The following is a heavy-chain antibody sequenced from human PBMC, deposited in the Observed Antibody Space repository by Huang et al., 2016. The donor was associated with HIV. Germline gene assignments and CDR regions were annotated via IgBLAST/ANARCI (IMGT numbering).Heavy chain of an antibody. CDR3: AREFVIFGAPLWPAY. CDR2: INPGNGST. CDR1: GYSFTTYA. V-gene: IGHV1-3*01. D-gene: IGHD2-21*01. J-gene: IGHJ4*02. Sequence: QVQLVQSGAEVKKPGASVKVSCKASGYSFTTYALHWVRQAPGHRLEWMGWINPGNGSTNYSQKFEGRVTITRDTSASTVYMEVSSLTFEDTAVYYCAREFVIFGAPLWPAYWGQGTLISVSS.